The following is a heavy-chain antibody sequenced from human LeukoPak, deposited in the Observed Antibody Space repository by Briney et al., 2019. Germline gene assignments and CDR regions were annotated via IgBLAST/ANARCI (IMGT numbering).Heavy chain of an antibody. CDR2: IYYSGST. Sequence: SETLSLTCTVSGGSISSSSYYWGWLRQTPGKGLEWIANIYYSGSTYYSPSLRSRVTISVDTSKNQFSLKLTSVTAADTAVYYCARHASVSGNWPRPLDYWGQGSLVTVSS. CDR3: ARHASVSGNWPRPLDY. D-gene: IGHD3-3*01. J-gene: IGHJ4*02. V-gene: IGHV4-39*01. CDR1: GGSISSSSYY.